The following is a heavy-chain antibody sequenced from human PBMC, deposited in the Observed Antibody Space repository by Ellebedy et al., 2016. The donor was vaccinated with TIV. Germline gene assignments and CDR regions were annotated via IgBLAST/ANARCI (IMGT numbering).Heavy chain of an antibody. D-gene: IGHD4-17*01. Sequence: GGSLRLSXAASGFTVTGNYMTWVRQAPGKGLEWVSILYSDGTTYYAASVKGRFTISRDNSKNTLFLQVNSLRVEDTAVYYCARSPRGDGDHRYLDVWGRGTLVTVSS. V-gene: IGHV3-66*01. CDR1: GFTVTGNY. CDR2: LYSDGTT. CDR3: ARSPRGDGDHRYLDV. J-gene: IGHJ2*01.